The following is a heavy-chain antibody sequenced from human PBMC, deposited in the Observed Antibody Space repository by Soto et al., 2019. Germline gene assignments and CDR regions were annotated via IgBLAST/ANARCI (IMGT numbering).Heavy chain of an antibody. CDR3: EREDGYCSGGTCNSGGWLEP. CDR1: GYTFTTYG. V-gene: IGHV1-18*01. CDR2: ISPHNGNT. J-gene: IGHJ5*02. Sequence: QVQLVQSGGEVKKPGASVKVSCKTSGYTFTTYGVSWVRQAPGQGLEWMGWISPHNGNTHNAQRLQGRVTLTTDTSTNTAYMELRSLRSDDPALYYCEREDGYCSGGTCNSGGWLEPWGQGTLVTVSA. D-gene: IGHD2-15*01.